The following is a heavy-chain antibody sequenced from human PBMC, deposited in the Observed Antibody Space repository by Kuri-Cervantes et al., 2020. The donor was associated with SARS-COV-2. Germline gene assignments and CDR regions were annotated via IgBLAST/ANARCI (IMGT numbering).Heavy chain of an antibody. CDR1: GFTFSSYA. Sequence: GGSLRLSCAASGFTFSSYAMHWVRQAPGKGLEWVAVIWYDGSNKYYADSVKGRFTISRDNSKNTLYLQMNSLRAEDTAVYYCARDLSHSSSWYMGYYYYGMDVWGQGTTVTVSS. V-gene: IGHV3-33*08. CDR3: ARDLSHSSSWYMGYYYYGMDV. CDR2: IWYDGSNK. J-gene: IGHJ6*02. D-gene: IGHD6-13*01.